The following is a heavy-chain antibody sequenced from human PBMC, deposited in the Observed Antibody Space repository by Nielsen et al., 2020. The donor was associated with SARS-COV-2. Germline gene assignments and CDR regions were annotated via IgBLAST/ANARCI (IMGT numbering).Heavy chain of an antibody. Sequence: GGSLRLSCAASGFTFNIYAMAWVRRAPGRGLEWVSGTSASGASTYYADSVKGRFTISRDNSKNTLYLQMNSLRAEDTAVYYCARDGAILGVVTPNWFDPWAQGTQVTVSS. D-gene: IGHD3-3*01. V-gene: IGHV3-23*01. CDR1: GFTFNIYA. CDR3: ARDGAILGVVTPNWFDP. J-gene: IGHJ5*02. CDR2: TSASGAST.